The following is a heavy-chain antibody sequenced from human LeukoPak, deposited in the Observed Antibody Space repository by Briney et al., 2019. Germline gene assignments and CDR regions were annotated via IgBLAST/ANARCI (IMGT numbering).Heavy chain of an antibody. CDR2: ISYDGINK. Sequence: PGGSLRLSCAASGFTFSSYAMHWVRQAPGKGLEWVAVISYDGINKYYAYSVKVRFTISRDNSKNTLYLQMNSLRAEDTAVYYCARPARGQPLLLSYFDYWGQGTLVTVSS. J-gene: IGHJ4*02. D-gene: IGHD2-21*02. CDR1: GFTFSSYA. CDR3: ARPARGQPLLLSYFDY. V-gene: IGHV3-30*04.